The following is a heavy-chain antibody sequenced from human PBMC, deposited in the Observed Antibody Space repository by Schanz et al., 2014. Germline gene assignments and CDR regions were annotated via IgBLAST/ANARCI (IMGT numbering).Heavy chain of an antibody. CDR3: AKSQGSSFDS. D-gene: IGHD6-13*01. V-gene: IGHV3-23*04. CDR2: FNDGGVNK. J-gene: IGHJ4*02. Sequence: EVQLVESGGGLIQPGGSLRLSCAASGFTFSTHAMSWVRQAPGKGLEWVSSFNDGGVNKYYADSVKGRFTISSDNSKSTLYLQMSSLRAEDTAVYYCAKSQGSSFDSWGQGTLVTVSS. CDR1: GFTFSTHA.